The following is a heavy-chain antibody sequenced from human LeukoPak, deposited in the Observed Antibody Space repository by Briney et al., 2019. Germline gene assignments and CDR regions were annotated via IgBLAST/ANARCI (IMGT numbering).Heavy chain of an antibody. Sequence: PGGSLRLSCAASGFTFAAYWMHWVRQVPGKGLMWVSRINSDGSSTTYADSVKGRITISRDNTENTLYLQMNSLRVEDTAVYYCATALIAAIDYCGQGTLVAVSS. D-gene: IGHD6-6*01. CDR1: GFTFAAYW. CDR3: ATALIAAIDY. CDR2: INSDGSST. V-gene: IGHV3-74*01. J-gene: IGHJ4*02.